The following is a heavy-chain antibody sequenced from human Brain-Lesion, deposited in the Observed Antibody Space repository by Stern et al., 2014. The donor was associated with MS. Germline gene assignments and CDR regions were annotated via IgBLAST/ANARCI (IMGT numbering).Heavy chain of an antibody. J-gene: IGHJ3*02. CDR1: GFTFSSYA. CDR3: AKRVGATRESAFDI. D-gene: IGHD1-26*01. Sequence: VQLVESGGGLVQPGGSLRLTCAASGFTFSSYAMSWVRQAPGTGLELVSGTGGGGIKTFYADSVKGRFTTSRDNPKNTLYLQMNSLRAEDTAVYYCAKRVGATRESAFDIWGQGTMVTVSS. CDR2: TGGGGIKT. V-gene: IGHV3-23*04.